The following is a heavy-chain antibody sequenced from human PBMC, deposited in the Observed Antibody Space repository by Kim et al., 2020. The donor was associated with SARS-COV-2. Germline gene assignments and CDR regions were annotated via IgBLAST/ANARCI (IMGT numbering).Heavy chain of an antibody. CDR1: GGSFSGYY. J-gene: IGHJ4*02. CDR2: INHSGST. CDR3: ATGGYNWRKLDY. V-gene: IGHV4-34*01. D-gene: IGHD1-20*01. Sequence: SETLSLTCAVYGGSFSGYYWSWIRQPPGKGLEWIGEINHSGSTNYNPSLKSRVTISVDTSKNQFSLKLSSVTAADTAVYYCATGGYNWRKLDYWGQGTLVTVSS.